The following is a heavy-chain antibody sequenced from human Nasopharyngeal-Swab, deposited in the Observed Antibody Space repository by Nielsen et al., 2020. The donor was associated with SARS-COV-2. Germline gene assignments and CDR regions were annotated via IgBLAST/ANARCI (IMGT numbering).Heavy chain of an antibody. D-gene: IGHD6-13*01. CDR2: ISYDGSKK. J-gene: IGHJ6*02. CDR3: ARDQGSSWYTYYYYYGMDV. V-gene: IGHV3-30-3*01. Sequence: GESLKISCAASGFTFSSYAMHWVRQAPGKGLEWVAVISYDGSKKYYADSVKGRFTISRDNSKNTLYLQMNSPRAEDTAVYYCARDQGSSWYTYYYYYGMDVWGQGTTATVSS. CDR1: GFTFSSYA.